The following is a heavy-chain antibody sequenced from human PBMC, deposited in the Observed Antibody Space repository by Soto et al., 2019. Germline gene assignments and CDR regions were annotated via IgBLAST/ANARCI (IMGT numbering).Heavy chain of an antibody. CDR1: GFSFSDSG. J-gene: IGHJ3*02. CDR2: IRTKSNSYAT. CDR3: ARGSGLTPVDSFDI. D-gene: IGHD2-15*01. Sequence: EVQLVESGGGLVQPGGSLTLSCAASGFSFSDSGIHWVRQASGKGLEWVGRIRTKSNSYATAYAASVKGRFTISRDDSKNTAYLQMNRLKTEGTAVYYCARGSGLTPVDSFDIWGQGTMVTVSS. V-gene: IGHV3-73*02.